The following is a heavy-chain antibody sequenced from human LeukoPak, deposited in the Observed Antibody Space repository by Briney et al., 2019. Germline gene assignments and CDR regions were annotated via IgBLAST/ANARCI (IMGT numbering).Heavy chain of an antibody. D-gene: IGHD3/OR15-3a*01. CDR2: IDANSGGT. CDR1: GYTFTGKF. J-gene: IGHJ4*02. CDR3: VRDREGLAYFDV. V-gene: IGHV1-2*02. Sequence: ASVRVCCKASGYTFTGKFIHWVREAPGRGLGGMGWIDANSGGTDYAPKLQGRVTMTRDTSIDTAYMGLSRLISDVTAVYFCVRDREGLAYFDVWGQRSPASASS.